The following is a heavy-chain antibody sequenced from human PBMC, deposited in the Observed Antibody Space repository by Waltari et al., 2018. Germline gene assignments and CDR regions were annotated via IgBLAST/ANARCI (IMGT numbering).Heavy chain of an antibody. CDR3: ARRMWDYGSGSYIDY. V-gene: IGHV3-11*06. J-gene: IGHJ4*02. D-gene: IGHD3-10*01. CDR2: ISSSSSYT. Sequence: LEWVSYISSSSSYTNYADSVKGRFTISRDNAKNSLYLQMNSLRAEDTAVYYCARRMWDYGSGSYIDYWGQGTLVTVSS.